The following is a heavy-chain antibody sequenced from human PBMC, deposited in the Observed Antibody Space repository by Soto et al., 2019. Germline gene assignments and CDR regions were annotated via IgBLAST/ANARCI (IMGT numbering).Heavy chain of an antibody. D-gene: IGHD2-2*01. V-gene: IGHV1-69*02. J-gene: IGHJ4*02. Sequence: QVQLVQSGAEVKKPGSSVKVSCKASGGTFSSYTISWVRQAPGQGLEWMGRIIPNLGIANYAQKFQGRVTITADKSTSTAYMELSSLRSEDTAVYYCASRVDQLLIDYWGQGTLVTVSS. CDR1: GGTFSSYT. CDR3: ASRVDQLLIDY. CDR2: IIPNLGIA.